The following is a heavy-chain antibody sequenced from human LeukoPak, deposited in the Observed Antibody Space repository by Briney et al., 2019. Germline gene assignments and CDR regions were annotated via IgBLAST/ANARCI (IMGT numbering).Heavy chain of an antibody. Sequence: GGSLRLSCAASGFTFSDSFMSWVRQAPGKWLEWISYISHSGITTYYADSVKGRFTISKDNAKNSLYLQMNSLSVEDTAVYFCARSETGTTSGRIYYFYMDVWGKGTTVTVSS. V-gene: IGHV3-11*04. CDR1: GFTFSDSF. D-gene: IGHD1-1*01. J-gene: IGHJ6*03. CDR3: ARSETGTTSGRIYYFYMDV. CDR2: ISHSGITT.